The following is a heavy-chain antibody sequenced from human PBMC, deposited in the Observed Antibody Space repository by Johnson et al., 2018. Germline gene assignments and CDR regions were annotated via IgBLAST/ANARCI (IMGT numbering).Heavy chain of an antibody. CDR2: INGRGSPI. CDR1: GFTFSDYY. Sequence: QVQLVESGGGLVKPGGSLRLSCEASGFTFSDYYMSWIRQAPGKGLEWVSYINGRGSPIYYADSVKGRFTISRDNAKHSLYRQMNSLSAEDTAVYYCAREGLRLLAPFDRWGQGTMGTVSS. D-gene: IGHD1-26*01. CDR3: AREGLRLLAPFDR. J-gene: IGHJ3*01. V-gene: IGHV3-11*04.